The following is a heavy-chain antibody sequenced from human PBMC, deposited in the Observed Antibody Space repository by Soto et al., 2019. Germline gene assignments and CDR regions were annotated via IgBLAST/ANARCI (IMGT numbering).Heavy chain of an antibody. CDR1: GGSISSGGYS. D-gene: IGHD3-10*01. CDR3: ARAHLEGTWFDP. CDR2: LYHSGST. J-gene: IGHJ5*02. V-gene: IGHV4-30-2*01. Sequence: QLQLQESSSGLVRPSQTLSLTCAVSGGSISSGGYSWNWIRQPPGKGLEWIGYLYHSGSTLYNPSPMSRVXXXVXXSKIQFSLNLSSVTAADTAVYYCARAHLEGTWFDPWAQGTLVTVSS.